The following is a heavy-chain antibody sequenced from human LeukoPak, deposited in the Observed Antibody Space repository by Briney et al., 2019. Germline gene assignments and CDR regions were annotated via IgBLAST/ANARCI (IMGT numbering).Heavy chain of an antibody. Sequence: QASETLSLTCTVSGGSISSSSYYWGWIRQPPGKGLEWIGSIYYSGSTYYNPSLKSRVTISVDTSKNQFSLKLSSVTAADTAVYYCARDQGWGLSEAFDIWGQGTMVTVSS. CDR2: IYYSGST. V-gene: IGHV4-39*07. CDR1: GGSISSSSYY. J-gene: IGHJ3*02. D-gene: IGHD2-21*02. CDR3: ARDQGWGLSEAFDI.